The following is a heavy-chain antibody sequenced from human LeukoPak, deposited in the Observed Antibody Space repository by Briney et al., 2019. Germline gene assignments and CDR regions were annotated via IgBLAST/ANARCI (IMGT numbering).Heavy chain of an antibody. J-gene: IGHJ4*02. V-gene: IGHV3-23*01. Sequence: GGSLRLSCAASGFTFSSYAMIWVPQAPGKGRVWVSAISGSGGSTYYADAVKVRFTISRDNSKNTLYLQMNSLRAEDTAVYYCAKSVDSSGWTSGKIDYWGQGPLVTVSS. D-gene: IGHD6-19*01. CDR1: GFTFSSYA. CDR3: AKSVDSSGWTSGKIDY. CDR2: ISGSGGST.